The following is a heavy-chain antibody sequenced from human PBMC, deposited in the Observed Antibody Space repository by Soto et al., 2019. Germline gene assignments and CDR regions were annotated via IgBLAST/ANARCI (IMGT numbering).Heavy chain of an antibody. Sequence: QVQLVESGGGLVKPGGSLRLSCAVSGFTFSDYYMTWIRQAPGKGLEWGSYISSSTSHPNYADSVKGRFTISRDNAKNSLFMQLNRRRAEDTAVYYCARGRGAAADYFDFWCQGTLVTVSS. CDR2: ISSSTSHP. D-gene: IGHD6-13*01. CDR3: ARGRGAAADYFDF. J-gene: IGHJ4*02. V-gene: IGHV3-11*05. CDR1: GFTFSDYY.